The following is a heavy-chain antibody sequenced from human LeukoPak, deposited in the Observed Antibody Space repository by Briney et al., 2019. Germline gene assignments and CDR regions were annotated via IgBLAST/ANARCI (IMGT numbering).Heavy chain of an antibody. Sequence: ASVKVSCKASGYTFTSYDINWVRQATGQGLEWMGWMNPNRGNTGYAQKFQGRVTITRNTSISTAYMELRSLRSDDTAVYYCAREQGAFDIWGQGTMVTVSS. V-gene: IGHV1-8*03. CDR3: AREQGAFDI. CDR2: MNPNRGNT. CDR1: GYTFTSYD. J-gene: IGHJ3*02.